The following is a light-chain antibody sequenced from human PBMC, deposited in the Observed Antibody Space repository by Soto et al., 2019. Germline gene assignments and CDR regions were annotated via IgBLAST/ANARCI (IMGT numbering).Light chain of an antibody. CDR2: DTS. V-gene: IGKV3-20*01. Sequence: ENGLSHSPGTVSLSPGEKATLSCRASHSVRDNYLAWYQQKPGQAPSLLIFDTSRRATGIPDRFTGSGSGTDFALTISRVEPQDIAVYFCQQYGSSPGTFGQGTKVDI. CDR3: QQYGSSPGT. J-gene: IGKJ1*01. CDR1: HSVRDNY.